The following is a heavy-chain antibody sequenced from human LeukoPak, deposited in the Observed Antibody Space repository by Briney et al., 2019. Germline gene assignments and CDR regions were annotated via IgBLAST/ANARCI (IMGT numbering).Heavy chain of an antibody. Sequence: PSETLSLTCTVSGGSISSYYWSWIRQPPGKGLEWIGCIYYSGCTNYNPPLQRGVTISVYTSRNQFSLKLSSVTAAAAAVYYCARDVSYGSGMYYFDYWGQGTLVTVSS. CDR2: IYYSGCT. J-gene: IGHJ4*02. D-gene: IGHD3-10*01. V-gene: IGHV4-59*01. CDR1: GGSISSYY. CDR3: ARDVSYGSGMYYFDY.